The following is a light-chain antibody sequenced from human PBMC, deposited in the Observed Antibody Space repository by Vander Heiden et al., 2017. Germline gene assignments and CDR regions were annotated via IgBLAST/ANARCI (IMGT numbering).Light chain of an antibody. CDR2: GAS. V-gene: IGKV1-39*01. CDR1: QFINNY. J-gene: IGKJ1*01. Sequence: IHMTQSPSSLSASVGDRITITCRASQFINNYLNWYQQKPGKAPSLLIFGASTLQSGVPSRFSGSASGTDFTLSISSLQPEDFATYYCQQSYFTPWTFGQGTKVELK. CDR3: QQSYFTPWT.